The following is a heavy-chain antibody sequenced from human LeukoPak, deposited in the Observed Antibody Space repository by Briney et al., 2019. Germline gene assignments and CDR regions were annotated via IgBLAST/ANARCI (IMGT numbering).Heavy chain of an antibody. V-gene: IGHV3-21*01. CDR3: ARESGYCSSTSCSNWFDP. CDR1: GFTCSSYS. Sequence: GGSLRLSCAASGFTCSSYSMNWVRQAPGKGLEWVSSISSSSSYIYYADSVKGRFTISRDNAKNSLYLQMNSLRAEDTAVYYCARESGYCSSTSCSNWFDPWGQGTLVTVSS. CDR2: ISSSSSYI. D-gene: IGHD2-2*03. J-gene: IGHJ5*02.